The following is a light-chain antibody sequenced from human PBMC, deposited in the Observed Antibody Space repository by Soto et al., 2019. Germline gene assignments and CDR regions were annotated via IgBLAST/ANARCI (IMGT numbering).Light chain of an antibody. CDR1: SGSIASNY. CDR3: QSYDSSNHSYV. J-gene: IGLJ1*01. V-gene: IGLV6-57*04. CDR2: EDN. Sequence: NFMLTQPHSVSESPGKTVTISCTRSSGSIASNYVQWYQQRPGSAPTTVIYEDNQRPSGVPDRFSGSIDSSSNSASLTISGLKTEDEADYYCQSYDSSNHSYVLGTGTKLTVL.